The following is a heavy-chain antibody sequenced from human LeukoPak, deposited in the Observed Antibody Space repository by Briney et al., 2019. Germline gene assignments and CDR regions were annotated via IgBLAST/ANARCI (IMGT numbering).Heavy chain of an antibody. V-gene: IGHV1-8*03. CDR2: MNPNSGNT. CDR1: GYTFTSYE. Sequence: ASVKVSCKASGYTFTSYEINWVRQATGQGLEWMGWMNPNSGNTGYAQKFQGRVTITRNTSISTAYMELSSLRSEDTAVYYCAREEGYCSGGSCLYYFDYWGQGTLVTVSS. D-gene: IGHD2-15*01. J-gene: IGHJ4*02. CDR3: AREEGYCSGGSCLYYFDY.